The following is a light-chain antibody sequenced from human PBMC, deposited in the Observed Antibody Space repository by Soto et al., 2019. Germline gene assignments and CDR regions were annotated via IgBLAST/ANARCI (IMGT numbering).Light chain of an antibody. Sequence: EIVLTQSPGTLSLSPGERATLSCRASQSFSSTYLIWYQQKPGQAPRLLIYGASSRATGVPDRFSGSGSGTDFTLTISRREPEDFAVYYCQQYGRSHWTFGQGTKVDIK. CDR2: GAS. V-gene: IGKV3-20*01. CDR1: QSFSSTY. CDR3: QQYGRSHWT. J-gene: IGKJ1*01.